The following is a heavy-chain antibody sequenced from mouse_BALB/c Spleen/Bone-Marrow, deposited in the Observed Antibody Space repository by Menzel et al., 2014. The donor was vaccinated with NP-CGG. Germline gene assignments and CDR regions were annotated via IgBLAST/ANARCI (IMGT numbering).Heavy chain of an antibody. V-gene: IGHV3-6*02. J-gene: IGHJ3*01. CDR2: INYDGSN. CDR1: GYSITSGYY. CDR3: TMRLLTY. Sequence: EVHLVESGPGLVKPSQSLSLTCSVTGYSITSGYYWHWIRQFPGNKLEWMGYINYDGSNNYNPSLKNRISITRDTSKNQFFLKLNSVTTEDTATYYCTMRLLTYWGQGTLVTVSA. D-gene: IGHD2-3*01.